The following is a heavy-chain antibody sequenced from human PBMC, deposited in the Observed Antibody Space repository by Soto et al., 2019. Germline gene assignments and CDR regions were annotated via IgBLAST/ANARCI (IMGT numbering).Heavy chain of an antibody. V-gene: IGHV4-30-2*01. J-gene: IGHJ5*02. D-gene: IGHD3-22*01. CDR1: GGSISSGGYS. Sequence: PSETLSLTCAVSGGSISSGGYSWSWIRQPPGKGLEWIGYIYHSGSTYYNPSLKSRVTISVDRSKNQFSLKLSSVTAADTAVYYCAGGAVCYYDSSGYCTYWFDPWGQGTLVTXSS. CDR3: AGGAVCYYDSSGYCTYWFDP. CDR2: IYHSGST.